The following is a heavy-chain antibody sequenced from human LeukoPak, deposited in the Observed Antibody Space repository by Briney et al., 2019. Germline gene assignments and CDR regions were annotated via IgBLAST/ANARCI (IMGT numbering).Heavy chain of an antibody. CDR3: ARAAYYYDSSGYYYVGSGAFDI. V-gene: IGHV4-61*08. J-gene: IGHJ3*02. CDR1: GGSISSGDYY. Sequence: PSETLSLTCTVSGGSISSGDYYWSWIRQPPGKGLEWIGYIYYSGSTNYNPSLKSRVTISVDTSKNQFSLKLSSVTAADTAVYYCARAAYYYDSSGYYYVGSGAFDIWGQGTMVTVSS. CDR2: IYYSGST. D-gene: IGHD3-22*01.